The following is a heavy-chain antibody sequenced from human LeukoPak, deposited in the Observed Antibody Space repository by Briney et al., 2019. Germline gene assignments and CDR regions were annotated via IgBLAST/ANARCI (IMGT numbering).Heavy chain of an antibody. CDR2: IIPIFGTA. CDR3: ARAYCSSTSCYFRGAFDI. V-gene: IGHV1-69*13. J-gene: IGHJ3*02. D-gene: IGHD2-2*01. Sequence: SVKVSCKASGGTFSSYAISWVRQAPGQGLEWMGGIIPIFGTANYAQKFQGRVTITADESTSTTYMELSRLRSDDTAVYYCARAYCSSTSCYFRGAFDIWGQGTMVTVSS. CDR1: GGTFSSYA.